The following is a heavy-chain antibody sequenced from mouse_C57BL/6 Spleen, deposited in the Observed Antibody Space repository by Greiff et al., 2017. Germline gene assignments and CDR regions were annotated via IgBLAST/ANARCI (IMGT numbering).Heavy chain of an antibody. CDR2: ISGGGGNT. Sequence: EVHLVESGGGLVKPGGSLKLSCAASGFTFSSYTMSWVRQTPEKRLEWVATISGGGGNTYYPDSVKGRFTISRDNAKNTLYLQMSSLRSEDTALYYCARQNGSRHPFAYWGQGTLVTVSA. D-gene: IGHD1-1*01. CDR1: GFTFSSYT. V-gene: IGHV5-9*01. J-gene: IGHJ3*01. CDR3: ARQNGSRHPFAY.